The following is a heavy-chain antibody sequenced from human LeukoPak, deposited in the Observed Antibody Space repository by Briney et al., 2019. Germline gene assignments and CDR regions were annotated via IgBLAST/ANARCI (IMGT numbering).Heavy chain of an antibody. CDR2: ISYGGSNK. D-gene: IGHD2-2*01. CDR1: GFTFSSYA. J-gene: IGHJ6*03. V-gene: IGHV3-30-3*01. CDR3: ARDGVVVVPAGYLYYYMDV. Sequence: GGSLRLSCAASGFTFSSYAMYWVRQAPGKGLEWVTDISYGGSNKYYAASVKGRFTISRDNSKSTLYLQVNGLRPEDTAVYFCARDGVVVVPAGYLYYYMDVWGKGTTVAVSS.